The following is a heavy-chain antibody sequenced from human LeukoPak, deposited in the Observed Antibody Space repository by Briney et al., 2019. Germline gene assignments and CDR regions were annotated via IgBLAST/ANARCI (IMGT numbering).Heavy chain of an antibody. D-gene: IGHD3-22*01. CDR3: AKGTYYYHSSGYLPFDY. J-gene: IGHJ4*02. V-gene: IGHV3-30*02. CDR1: GFTFSNYG. CDR2: IRFDGNNK. Sequence: GGSLRLSCAASGFTFSNYGIHWVRQAPGKGLGWVAFIRFDGNNKYYADSVKGRFTISRDNSKNTLYLQMNSLRAEDTAVYYCAKGTYYYHSSGYLPFDYWGQGTLVTVSS.